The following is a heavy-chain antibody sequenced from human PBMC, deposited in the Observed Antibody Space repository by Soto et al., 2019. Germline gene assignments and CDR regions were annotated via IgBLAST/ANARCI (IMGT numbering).Heavy chain of an antibody. CDR3: ARETYCSSTSCYLDY. V-gene: IGHV3-21*02. D-gene: IGHD2-2*01. CDR2: VSSSSIYI. Sequence: EVQLVESGGGLVKPGGSLRLSCAASGFTFNTYTLAWVRQAPGRGLEWVSSVSSSSIYIHYGDSVKGRFTISRDNAQNSVYRQMDSLRADDTAVYYCARETYCSSTSCYLDYWGRGTLVTVSS. J-gene: IGHJ4*02. CDR1: GFTFNTYT.